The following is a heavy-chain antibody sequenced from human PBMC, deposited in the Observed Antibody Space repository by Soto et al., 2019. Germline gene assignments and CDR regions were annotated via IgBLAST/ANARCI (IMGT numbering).Heavy chain of an antibody. D-gene: IGHD6-6*01. J-gene: IGHJ6*02. CDR3: ARVGPGGQLVNYYYYGMDF. CDR1: GGTFSSYA. V-gene: IGHV1-69*13. Sequence: SVKVSCKASGGTFSSYASSWERQAPGQGLEWMGGIIPIFGTANYAQKFQGRVTTTADESTSTAYMELSSLRSEDTAVYYCARVGPGGQLVNYYYYGMDFWGQGTTVAVSS. CDR2: IIPIFGTA.